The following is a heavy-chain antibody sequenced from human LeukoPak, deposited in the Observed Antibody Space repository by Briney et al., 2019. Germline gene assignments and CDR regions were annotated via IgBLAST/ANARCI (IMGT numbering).Heavy chain of an antibody. J-gene: IGHJ4*02. Sequence: ASVTVSCKASGYTFTHYDINWVRQAPGQGLEWMGWMLPNSGYTGYAQKFQGRVTMTRNTATNTAYMELSSLTSDDTAIYYCARGLGAPSTDFDHWGQGTLVTVSS. CDR3: ARGLGAPSTDFDH. V-gene: IGHV1-8*01. CDR1: GYTFTHYD. D-gene: IGHD1-26*01. CDR2: MLPNSGYT.